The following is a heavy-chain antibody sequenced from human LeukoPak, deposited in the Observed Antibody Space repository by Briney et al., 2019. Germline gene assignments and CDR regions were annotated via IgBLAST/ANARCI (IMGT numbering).Heavy chain of an antibody. Sequence: PGGSLRLSCAASGFTLSNYEMNWVRQAPGKGLEWVSYISSSGGPRYYADSVKGRFTISRDNSKNTLYLQMNSLRAEDRAVYYCARNFDGGQDYWGQGTLATVSS. CDR1: GFTLSNYE. CDR3: ARNFDGGQDY. J-gene: IGHJ4*02. CDR2: ISSSGGPR. V-gene: IGHV3-48*03.